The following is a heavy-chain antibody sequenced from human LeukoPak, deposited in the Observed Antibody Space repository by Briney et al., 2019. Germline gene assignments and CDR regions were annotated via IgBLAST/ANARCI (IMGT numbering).Heavy chain of an antibody. J-gene: IGHJ4*02. CDR3: AKVHDFWSGYYG. CDR2: ISGSGGST. D-gene: IGHD3-3*01. CDR1: GFTFSSYA. V-gene: IGHV3-23*01. Sequence: GGSLRLSCAASGFTFSSYAMSWVRQAPGKGLEWVSAISGSGGSTYYADSAKGRFTISRDNSKNTLYLQMNSLRAEDTAVYYCAKVHDFWSGYYGWGQGTLVTVSS.